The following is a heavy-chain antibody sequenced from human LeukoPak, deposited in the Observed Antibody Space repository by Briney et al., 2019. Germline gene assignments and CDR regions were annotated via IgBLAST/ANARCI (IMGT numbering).Heavy chain of an antibody. CDR3: ARDWYNWNSGAFDI. CDR1: GFTFSIYS. Sequence: GGTLRLSCAASGFTFSIYSMHWVRQAPGKGLEFVSGISNNGADTYYANSVKGRFTISRDNSKNTLYLQMGSLRAEDMAVYYCARDWYNWNSGAFDIWGQGTMVTVSS. CDR2: ISNNGADT. J-gene: IGHJ3*02. D-gene: IGHD1-7*01. V-gene: IGHV3-64*01.